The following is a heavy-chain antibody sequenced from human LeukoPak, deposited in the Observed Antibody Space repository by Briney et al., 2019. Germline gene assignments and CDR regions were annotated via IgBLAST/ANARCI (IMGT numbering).Heavy chain of an antibody. Sequence: SETLSLTCTVSGGSISSYYWSWIRQPAGKGLEWIGRIYTSGSTNYNPSLKSRVTMSVDTSKNQFSLKLSSVTAADTAVYYCARDRDSEGGLRFDPWGQGTLVTVSS. CDR2: IYTSGST. CDR3: ARDRDSEGGLRFDP. CDR1: GGSISSYY. D-gene: IGHD3-10*01. V-gene: IGHV4-4*07. J-gene: IGHJ5*02.